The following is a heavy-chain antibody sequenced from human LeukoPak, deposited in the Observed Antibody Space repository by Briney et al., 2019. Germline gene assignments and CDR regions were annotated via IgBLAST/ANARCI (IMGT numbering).Heavy chain of an antibody. J-gene: IGHJ4*02. CDR1: GFTSNNFG. CDR2: TSGSGRNN. CDR3: TKDSLLLLY. V-gene: IGHV3-23*01. D-gene: IGHD3-22*01. Sequence: GSLRFSCSASGFTSNNFGMIRVPPAPGLELEGVFTTSGSGRNNSYADSVKGRFTSSRDKAKSTLYLQMNSVRAEDTALYYCTKDSLLLLYWGQGTLVTVSS.